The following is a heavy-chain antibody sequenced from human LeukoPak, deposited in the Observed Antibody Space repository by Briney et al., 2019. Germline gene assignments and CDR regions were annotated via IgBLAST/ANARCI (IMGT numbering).Heavy chain of an antibody. CDR2: ISGGGDTT. Sequence: GGSPRLSCAASGFTFSSYAMTWVRQAPGKGLEWVSAISGGGDTTSYADSVKGRFTISRDNSKNTLYLQMNSLRAEDTAVYYCDGSGSYFGYWGQGTLVTVSS. J-gene: IGHJ4*02. D-gene: IGHD3-10*01. V-gene: IGHV3-23*01. CDR3: DGSGSYFGY. CDR1: GFTFSSYA.